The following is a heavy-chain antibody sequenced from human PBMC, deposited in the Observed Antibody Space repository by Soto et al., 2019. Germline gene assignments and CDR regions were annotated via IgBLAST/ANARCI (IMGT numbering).Heavy chain of an antibody. J-gene: IGHJ4*02. V-gene: IGHV4-34*01. CDR3: ARDKTTGLFDS. CDR1: GGSFSGYY. Sequence: QVQLQQWGAGLLKPSETLSLTCAVYGGSFSGYYWTWIRQPPGTGLEWIGEINDMGSTNYNPCLKRSIAICADTNKSHSSLKLTSVTAADNAVYYCARDKTTGLFDSWGQGTMVTVSS. CDR2: INDMGST. D-gene: IGHD4-17*01.